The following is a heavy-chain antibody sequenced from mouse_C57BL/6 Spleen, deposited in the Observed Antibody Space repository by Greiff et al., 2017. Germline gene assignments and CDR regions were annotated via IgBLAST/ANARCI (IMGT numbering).Heavy chain of an antibody. CDR3: ARPDSSGSFDY. V-gene: IGHV1-19*01. Sequence: VQLQQSGPVLVKPGASVKMSCKASGYTFTDYYMNWVKQSHGKSLEWIGVINPYNGGTSYNQKFKGKATLTVDKSSSTAYMELNSLTSEDSAVYYCARPDSSGSFDYWGQGTTLTVSS. D-gene: IGHD3-2*02. CDR1: GYTFTDYY. CDR2: INPYNGGT. J-gene: IGHJ2*01.